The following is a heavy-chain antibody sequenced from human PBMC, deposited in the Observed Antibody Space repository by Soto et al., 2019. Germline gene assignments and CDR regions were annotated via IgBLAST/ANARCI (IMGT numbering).Heavy chain of an antibody. V-gene: IGHV1-69*01. Sequence: QMQLVQSGAEVKKPGSSLKVSCKASGGTFSSYAISWVRQAPGQGLEWMGGIIPIFGTTNYAQKFQGRVTITADESTNTAYMELSSLRSEDTAVYYCARDPKGSGWYGSSYVYYNMDVWGQGTTVTVSS. CDR1: GGTFSSYA. CDR3: ARDPKGSGWYGSSYVYYNMDV. CDR2: IIPIFGTT. D-gene: IGHD6-19*01. J-gene: IGHJ6*02.